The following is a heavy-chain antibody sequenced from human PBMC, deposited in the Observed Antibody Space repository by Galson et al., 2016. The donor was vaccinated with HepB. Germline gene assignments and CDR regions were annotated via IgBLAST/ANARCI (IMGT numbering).Heavy chain of an antibody. V-gene: IGHV3-23*01. Sequence: SLRLSCAASGFPFSTYGMSWVRQAPGKGLEWVSGISGSGGSIYSADSVKGRFTISRDNSKNTVDLQMHSLKVEDTAVYFGAKGSGRAGYNCVPIESWGQGTLVPVSS. CDR3: AKGSGRAGYNCVPIES. J-gene: IGHJ4*02. D-gene: IGHD1-20*01. CDR2: ISGSGGSI. CDR1: GFPFSTYG.